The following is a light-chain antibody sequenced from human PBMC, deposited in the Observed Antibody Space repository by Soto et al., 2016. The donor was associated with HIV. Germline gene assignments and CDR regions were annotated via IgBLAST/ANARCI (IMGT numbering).Light chain of an antibody. CDR1: ALSKHY. Sequence: SSDLTQSPSVSVSPGQTAKITCSGDALSKHYAYWYQQKPGQAPLLVIYKDTKRPSGIPERFSGSTSGTTVTLTISGVQAEDEGDYYCQSAGSSVVFGGGTKLTVL. J-gene: IGLJ2*01. V-gene: IGLV3-25*03. CDR2: KDT. CDR3: QSAGSSVV.